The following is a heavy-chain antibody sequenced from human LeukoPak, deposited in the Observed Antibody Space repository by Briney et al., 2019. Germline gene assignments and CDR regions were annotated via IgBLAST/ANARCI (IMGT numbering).Heavy chain of an antibody. V-gene: IGHV4-4*08. CDR1: VGAICRFY. J-gene: IGHJ5*02. Sequence: SHTLSLTCTLSVGAICRFYCSWIRRSPGNRPELVRVIYTSDTSNYDPSLQSRVAMSVDTAKSQFSLNLTSVTAADTGVYYCARGVRIAAHDPWDPGTLVTVSS. D-gene: IGHD6-13*01. CDR2: IYTSDTS. CDR3: ARGVRIAAHDP.